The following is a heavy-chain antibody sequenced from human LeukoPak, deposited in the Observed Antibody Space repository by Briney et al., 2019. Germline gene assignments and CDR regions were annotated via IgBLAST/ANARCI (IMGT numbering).Heavy chain of an antibody. V-gene: IGHV4-34*01. CDR3: ARKRRRGYYLNSAFDM. D-gene: IGHD3-3*01. CDR2: ISHRGTS. CDR1: DESFSTYY. J-gene: IGHJ3*02. Sequence: SETLSLTCDVNDESFSTYYWSWIRQSPGKGLEWIAEISHRGTSTYNPSLQSRVTVSVDASKNHFSLRVKSVIAADTTIYYCARKRRRGYYLNSAFDMWGQGTMVTVSS.